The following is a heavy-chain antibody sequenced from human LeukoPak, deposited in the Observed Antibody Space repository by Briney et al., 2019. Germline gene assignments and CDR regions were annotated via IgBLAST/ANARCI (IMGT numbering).Heavy chain of an antibody. J-gene: IGHJ4*02. Sequence: PGGSLRLSCAASGFTFSSYAMSWVRQAPGKGLEWVSAISGSGGSTYYADSVKGRFTISRDNSKNTLYLQMNSLRAADTALYYCAKGGGSSSYYFDYWGQGTLVTVSS. CDR1: GFTFSSYA. CDR2: ISGSGGST. D-gene: IGHD6-13*01. CDR3: AKGGGSSSYYFDY. V-gene: IGHV3-23*01.